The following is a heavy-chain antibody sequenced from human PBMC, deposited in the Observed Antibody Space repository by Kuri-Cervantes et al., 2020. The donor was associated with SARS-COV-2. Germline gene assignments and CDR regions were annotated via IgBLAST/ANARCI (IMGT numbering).Heavy chain of an antibody. D-gene: IGHD2-15*01. CDR2: IIPFFGTP. CDR3: AREGGGGVKMGWDYYYMDV. Sequence: SVKVSCKASGGTFTTYGFTWVRQAPGQGLEWMGGIIPFFGTPNYAQKFEGRVTITADESTSTAYMELSSLRSEDTAVYYCAREGGGGVKMGWDYYYMDVWGKGTTVTVSS. CDR1: GGTFTTYG. J-gene: IGHJ6*03. V-gene: IGHV1-69*13.